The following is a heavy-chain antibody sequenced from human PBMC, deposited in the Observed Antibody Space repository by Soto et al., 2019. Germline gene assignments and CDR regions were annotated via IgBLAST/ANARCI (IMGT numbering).Heavy chain of an antibody. CDR1: GFTFSSYS. J-gene: IGHJ6*02. CDR3: ARNYGDYGGYYYYGMDV. V-gene: IGHV3-48*02. CDR2: ISSSSSTI. Sequence: GSLRLSCAASGFTFSSYSMNWVRQAPGKGLEWVSYISSSSSTIYYADSVKGRFTISRDNAKNSLYLQMNSLRDEDTAVYYCARNYGDYGGYYYYGMDVWGQGTTDTVSS. D-gene: IGHD4-17*01.